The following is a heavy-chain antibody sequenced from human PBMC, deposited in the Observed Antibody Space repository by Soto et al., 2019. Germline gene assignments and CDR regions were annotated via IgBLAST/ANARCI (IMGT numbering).Heavy chain of an antibody. D-gene: IGHD3-3*01. Sequence: GGSLRLSCVGTGLNFDDFAMHWVRQAPGKGLEWVSGITWNSRVLAYADSVKGRFTISRDNARNSLYPQMDSLRDEDTALYYCAKGRYDFWSPYYFDSWGQGTLVTVSS. CDR1: GLNFDDFA. V-gene: IGHV3-9*01. CDR3: AKGRYDFWSPYYFDS. J-gene: IGHJ4*02. CDR2: ITWNSRVL.